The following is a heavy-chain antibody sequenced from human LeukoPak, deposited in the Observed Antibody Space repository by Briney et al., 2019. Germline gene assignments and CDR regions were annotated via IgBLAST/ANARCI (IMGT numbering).Heavy chain of an antibody. Sequence: GGSLRLSCAASGFTFSNYVMSWVRQAPGKGLEWVSSISASGDNTYYADFVKGRFSISRDNSKNTLYLQMNSLRAEDTAVYYCAKGPIGDDYWGQGTLVTVSS. CDR1: GFTFSNYV. D-gene: IGHD1-26*01. CDR2: ISASGDNT. CDR3: AKGPIGDDY. V-gene: IGHV3-23*01. J-gene: IGHJ4*02.